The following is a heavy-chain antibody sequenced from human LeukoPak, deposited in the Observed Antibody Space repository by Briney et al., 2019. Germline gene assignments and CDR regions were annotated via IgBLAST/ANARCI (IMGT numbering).Heavy chain of an antibody. CDR1: GYTFTSYY. J-gene: IGHJ6*03. Sequence: ASVKVSCKASGYTFTSYYMHWVRQAPGQGLEWMGIINPSGGSTSYAQKFQGRVTMTEDTSTDTAYMELSSLRSEDTAVYYCATGSADYYYYYMDVWGKGTTVTVSS. CDR3: ATGSADYYYYYMDV. CDR2: INPSGGST. D-gene: IGHD3-10*01. V-gene: IGHV1-46*01.